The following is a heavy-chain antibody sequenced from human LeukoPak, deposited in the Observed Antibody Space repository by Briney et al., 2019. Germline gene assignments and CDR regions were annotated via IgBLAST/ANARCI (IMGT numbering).Heavy chain of an antibody. Sequence: GGSLRLSCAASGFTFSSYSMNWVRQAPGKGLEGVSSISSSSSYIYYADSVRGRFTISRDNANNSLYLQMNSLRAEDTAVYYCARSDCSGGSCYDYWGQGTLVTVSS. V-gene: IGHV3-21*01. CDR2: ISSSSSYI. D-gene: IGHD2-15*01. J-gene: IGHJ4*02. CDR1: GFTFSSYS. CDR3: ARSDCSGGSCYDY.